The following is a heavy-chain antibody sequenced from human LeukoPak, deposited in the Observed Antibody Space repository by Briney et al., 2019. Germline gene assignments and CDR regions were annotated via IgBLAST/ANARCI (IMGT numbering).Heavy chain of an antibody. CDR3: AKRGNWGFFDY. CDR1: GYSISSNYY. D-gene: IGHD7-27*01. Sequence: SETLSLTCTVSGYSISSNYYWGWIRQPPGKGLEWIGSIYHSGSTYYNPSLKSRVTILIDTSKDQFSLKLSSVTAADTAVYYCAKRGNWGFFDYWGQGTLVTVSS. J-gene: IGHJ4*02. V-gene: IGHV4-38-2*02. CDR2: IYHSGST.